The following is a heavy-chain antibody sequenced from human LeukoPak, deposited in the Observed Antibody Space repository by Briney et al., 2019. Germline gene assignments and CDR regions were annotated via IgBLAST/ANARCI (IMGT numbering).Heavy chain of an antibody. CDR1: GFGFSNFE. V-gene: IGHV3-48*03. D-gene: IGHD2-21*02. Sequence: GGSLRLSCAASGFGFSNFEMNWVRQAPGKRLEWVSYISSSGTNIYYADSVKVRFTDSRDNGKNSVDLQMSSLRAEDTAVYYCTRGVHTVVVTAPFDQGGQGTLVTVSS. CDR2: ISSSGTNI. CDR3: TRGVHTVVVTAPFDQ. J-gene: IGHJ4*02.